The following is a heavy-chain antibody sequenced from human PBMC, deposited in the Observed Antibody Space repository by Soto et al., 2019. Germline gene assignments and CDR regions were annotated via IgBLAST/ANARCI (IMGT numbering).Heavy chain of an antibody. CDR1: GGSFSGYY. D-gene: IGHD3-9*01. CDR3: TRRRYFGGQPHGMDV. CDR2: ITHSGST. Sequence: SETLSLTCAVYGGSFSGYYWTWIRQPPGTGLEWLGEITHSGSTNYNPSLKSRLTISVDTSKYQFSLRLNSVTAADTAVYYCTRRRYFGGQPHGMDVWGQGTTVTVSS. J-gene: IGHJ6*02. V-gene: IGHV4-34*01.